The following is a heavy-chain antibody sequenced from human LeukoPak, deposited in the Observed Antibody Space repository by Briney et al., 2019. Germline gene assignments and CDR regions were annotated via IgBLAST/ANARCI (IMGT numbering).Heavy chain of an antibody. CDR3: ARFITGVVPAAIPAAFDYYYYGMDV. CDR1: GGSISSSSYY. D-gene: IGHD2-2*01. CDR2: IYYSGST. Sequence: PSETLSLTCTVSGGSISSSSYYWGWIRQPPGKGLEWIGSIYYSGSTYYSPSLKSRVTISVDTSKNQFSLKLSSVTAADTAVYYCARFITGVVPAAIPAAFDYYYYGMDVWGQGTTVTVSS. V-gene: IGHV4-39*01. J-gene: IGHJ6*02.